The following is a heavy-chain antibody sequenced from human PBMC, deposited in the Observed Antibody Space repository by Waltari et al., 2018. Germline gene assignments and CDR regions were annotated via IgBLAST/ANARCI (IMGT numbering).Heavy chain of an antibody. CDR1: GLTFSPYA. CDR2: IINNGDSS. D-gene: IGHD2-21*02. V-gene: IGHV3-23*01. J-gene: IGHJ4*02. Sequence: EVHLLESGGGLIRPGGSLRLLCAASGLTFSPYALSWVRQAPGKGREWVSGIINNGDSSFSADSVKCRFTISRDNSKNTLYLQMENLRGEDTAVYYCARDECTGGDCYSHFHYWGQGTLVTVSS. CDR3: ARDECTGGDCYSHFHY.